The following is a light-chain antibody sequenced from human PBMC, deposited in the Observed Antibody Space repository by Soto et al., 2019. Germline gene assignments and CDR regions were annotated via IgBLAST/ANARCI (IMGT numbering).Light chain of an antibody. CDR3: QSYDSSLSGLYV. Sequence: SVLTQPPSVSGAPGQRVTISCTGSSSNIGAGYDVHWYQQLPGTAPKLLIYGNSNRPSGVTDRFSGSKSGTSDSLAITGLQAEDEADYYCQSYDSSLSGLYVFRTGTKVTVL. CDR1: SSNIGAGYD. J-gene: IGLJ1*01. V-gene: IGLV1-40*01. CDR2: GNS.